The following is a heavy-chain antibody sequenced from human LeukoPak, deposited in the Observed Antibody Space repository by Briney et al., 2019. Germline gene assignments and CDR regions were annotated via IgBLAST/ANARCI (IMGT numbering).Heavy chain of an antibody. D-gene: IGHD6-13*01. CDR1: GYTFTSYG. J-gene: IGHJ5*02. V-gene: IGHV1-18*01. CDR2: ISAYNGNT. CDR3: ARDVRRGIAAAGRDEGGP. Sequence: ASVKVSCKASGYTFTSYGISWVRQAPGQGLEWMGLISAYNGNTNYAQKLQGRVTMTTDTSRSTAYMELRSLRSDDTAVYYCARDVRRGIAAAGRDEGGPWGQGTLITVSS.